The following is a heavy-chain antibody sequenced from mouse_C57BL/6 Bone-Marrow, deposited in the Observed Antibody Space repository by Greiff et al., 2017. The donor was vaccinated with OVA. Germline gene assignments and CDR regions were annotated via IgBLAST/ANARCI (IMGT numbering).Heavy chain of an antibody. CDR1: GYTFTSYG. Sequence: QVQLQQSGAELARPGASVKLSCKASGYTFTSYGISWVKQRTGQGLEWIGEIYPRSGNTYYNEKFKGKATLTADKSSSTAYMDLRSLTSEDSAVYVCARKSSVAWFAYWGQGTLVTVSA. V-gene: IGHV1-81*01. CDR3: ARKSSVAWFAY. D-gene: IGHD3-2*02. J-gene: IGHJ3*01. CDR2: IYPRSGNT.